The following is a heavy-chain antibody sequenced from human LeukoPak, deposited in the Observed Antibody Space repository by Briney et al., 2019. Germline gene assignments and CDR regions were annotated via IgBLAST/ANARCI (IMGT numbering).Heavy chain of an antibody. CDR1: GFTFSSYV. J-gene: IGHJ5*02. Sequence: PGGSLRLSCAASGFTFSSYVMHWVRQAPGKGRGGVAVISYDGSNKYYADSVKGRFTISRDNSKNTLYLQMNSLRAEDTAVYYCAREGEYSSGWQTPYNWFDPWGQGTLVTVSS. CDR2: ISYDGSNK. D-gene: IGHD6-19*01. V-gene: IGHV3-30*04. CDR3: AREGEYSSGWQTPYNWFDP.